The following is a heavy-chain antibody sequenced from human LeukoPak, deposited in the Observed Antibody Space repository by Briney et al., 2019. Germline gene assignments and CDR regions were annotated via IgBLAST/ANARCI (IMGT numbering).Heavy chain of an antibody. CDR3: AKDRRSGYYRYYFDY. V-gene: IGHV3-7*03. D-gene: IGHD3-22*01. Sequence: GGSLRLSCAASGFTFSSYWMSWVRQAPGKGLEWVANIKQDGSEKYYVDSVKGRFTISRDNAKNSLYLQMNSLRAEDTALYYCAKDRRSGYYRYYFDYWGQGTLVTVSS. J-gene: IGHJ4*02. CDR2: IKQDGSEK. CDR1: GFTFSSYW.